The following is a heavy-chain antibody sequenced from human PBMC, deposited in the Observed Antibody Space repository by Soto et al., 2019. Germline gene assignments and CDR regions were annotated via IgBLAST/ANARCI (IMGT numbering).Heavy chain of an antibody. D-gene: IGHD3-16*01. V-gene: IGHV3-66*01. J-gene: IGHJ4*02. CDR2: IYSGGST. CDR1: GFTVSTKY. Sequence: PGGSLRLSCAASGFTVSTKYMSWVRQAPGKGLEWVSVIYSGGSTFYADSVRGRFTISRDNSKNTVNLQMNSLRAEDTAVYYCARDPWAVDYWGQGTLVTVSS. CDR3: ARDPWAVDY.